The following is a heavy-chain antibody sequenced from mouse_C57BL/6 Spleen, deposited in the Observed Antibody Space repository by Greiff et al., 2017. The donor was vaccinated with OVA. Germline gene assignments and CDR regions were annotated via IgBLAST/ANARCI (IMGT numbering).Heavy chain of an antibody. V-gene: IGHV14-2*01. D-gene: IGHD2-5*01. CDR3: ARDSNYYYAMDY. CDR2: IDPEDGDT. Sequence: EVQGVESGAELVKPGASVKLSCTASGFNIKDYYMHWVKQRTEQGLEWIGRIDPEDGDTKYAQKFKGKATITADTSSNTAYLQLSSLTSEDTAVYYCARDSNYYYAMDYWGQGTSVTVSS. J-gene: IGHJ4*01. CDR1: GFNIKDYY.